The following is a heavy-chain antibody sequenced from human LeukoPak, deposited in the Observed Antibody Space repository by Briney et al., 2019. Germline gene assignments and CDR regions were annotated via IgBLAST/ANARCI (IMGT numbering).Heavy chain of an antibody. J-gene: IGHJ5*02. D-gene: IGHD4-17*01. CDR3: AKEIAVTDWFDP. CDR2: ISYDGSNK. CDR1: GFTFSSYG. Sequence: PGGSLRLSCAASGFTFSSYGMHWVRQAPGKGLEGVAVISYDGSNKYYADSVKGRFTISRDNSKNTLYLQMNSLRAEGTAVYYCAKEIAVTDWFDPWGQGTLVTVSS. V-gene: IGHV3-30*18.